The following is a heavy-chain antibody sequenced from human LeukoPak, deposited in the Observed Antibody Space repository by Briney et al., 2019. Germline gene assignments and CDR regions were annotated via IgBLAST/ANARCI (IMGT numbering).Heavy chain of an antibody. Sequence: PGGSLRLSCAASGFTFSSYGMHWVRQAPGKGLEWVAVISYDGSNKYYADSVKGRFTISRDKSKNTLYLQMNSLRAEDTAVYYCANEYYYGSGSYYIVDAFDIWGQGTMVTVSS. CDR1: GFTFSSYG. CDR2: ISYDGSNK. CDR3: ANEYYYGSGSYYIVDAFDI. V-gene: IGHV3-30*18. D-gene: IGHD3-10*01. J-gene: IGHJ3*02.